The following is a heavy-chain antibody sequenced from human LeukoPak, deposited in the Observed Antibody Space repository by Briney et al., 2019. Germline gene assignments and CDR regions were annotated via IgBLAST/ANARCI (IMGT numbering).Heavy chain of an antibody. J-gene: IGHJ4*02. V-gene: IGHV3-30-3*01. D-gene: IGHD5-12*01. Sequence: GGSLRLSCAASGFTFSSYAMHWVRQAPGKGLEWVAVISYDGSNKYYADSVKGRFTISRDNSKNTLYLQMNSLGAEDTAVYYCARGEMSVSTITYWGQGTLVTVSS. CDR2: ISYDGSNK. CDR3: ARGEMSVSTITY. CDR1: GFTFSSYA.